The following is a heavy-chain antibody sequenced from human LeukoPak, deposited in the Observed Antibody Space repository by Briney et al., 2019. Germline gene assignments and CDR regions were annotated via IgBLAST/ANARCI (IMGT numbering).Heavy chain of an antibody. CDR2: ISGSGGST. CDR3: AKDSQHYYDSSGYYYTIYYYYYYMDV. CDR1: GFTFSSYA. Sequence: GGSLRLSCAASGFTFSSYATSWVRQAPGKGLEWVSAISGSGGSTYYADSVKGRFTISRGNSKNTLYLQMNSLRAEDTAVYYCAKDSQHYYDSSGYYYTIYYYYYYMDVWGKGTTVTVSS. V-gene: IGHV3-23*01. D-gene: IGHD3-22*01. J-gene: IGHJ6*03.